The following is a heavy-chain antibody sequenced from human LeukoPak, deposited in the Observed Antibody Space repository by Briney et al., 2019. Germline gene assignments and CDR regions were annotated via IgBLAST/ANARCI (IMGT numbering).Heavy chain of an antibody. V-gene: IGHV4-59*08. CDR3: ARHFYSSSWYGIDY. J-gene: IGHJ4*02. CDR1: GGSISSYY. Sequence: PSETLSLTCTVSGGSISSYYWSWIWQPPGKGLEWIGYIYYSGSTNYNPSLKSRVTISVDTSKNQFSLKLSSVTAADTAVYYCARHFYSSSWYGIDYWGQGTLVTVSS. CDR2: IYYSGST. D-gene: IGHD6-13*01.